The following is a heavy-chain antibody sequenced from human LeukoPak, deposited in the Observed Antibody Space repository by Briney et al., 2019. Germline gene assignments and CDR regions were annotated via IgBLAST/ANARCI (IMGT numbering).Heavy chain of an antibody. CDR2: IYSGGST. CDR1: GFTVSSNY. V-gene: IGHV3-66*02. D-gene: IGHD2-21*01. CDR3: AREAYCGGDCYYFDY. Sequence: GGSLRLSCAASGFTVSSNYMSWVRQAPGKGLDWVSVIYSGGSTYYADSVKGRFTISRDNSKNTLYLQMNSLRAEDKAVYYCAREAYCGGDCYYFDYWGQGTLVTVSS. J-gene: IGHJ4*02.